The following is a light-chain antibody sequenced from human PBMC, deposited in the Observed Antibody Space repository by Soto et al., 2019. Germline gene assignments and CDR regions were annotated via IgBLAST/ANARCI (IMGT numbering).Light chain of an antibody. CDR2: AAS. V-gene: IGKV1D-12*01. CDR3: QQVNSFPLT. Sequence: IWMTQSPSLLSASTVDRVTISCRMSQGISNWLAWYQQKPGKAPKLLIYAASNLQNGVPSRFRGSGSGTDFTLTISSLQPEDFATYYCQQVNSFPLTFGGGTRLEI. CDR1: QGISNW. J-gene: IGKJ5*01.